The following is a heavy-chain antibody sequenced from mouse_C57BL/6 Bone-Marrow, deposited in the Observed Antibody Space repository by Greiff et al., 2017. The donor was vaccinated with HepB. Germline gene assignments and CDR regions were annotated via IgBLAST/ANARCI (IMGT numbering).Heavy chain of an antibody. CDR3: ARSGDGYY. Sequence: QVQLQQSGPELVKPGASVKISCKASGYAFSSSWMNWVKQRPGKGLEWIGRIYPGDGDTNYNGKFKGKATLTAAKSSSTAYMQLSSLTSEDSAVYSGARSGDGYYWGQGTTLTVSS. CDR1: GYAFSSSW. D-gene: IGHD2-3*01. J-gene: IGHJ2*01. CDR2: IYPGDGDT. V-gene: IGHV1-82*01.